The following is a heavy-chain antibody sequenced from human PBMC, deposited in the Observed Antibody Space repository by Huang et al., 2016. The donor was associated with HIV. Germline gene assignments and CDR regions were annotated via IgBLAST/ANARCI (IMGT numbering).Heavy chain of an antibody. CDR3: ASQHIGAAATWF. J-gene: IGHJ4*02. CDR1: GDFISSTNYY. D-gene: IGHD6-13*01. Sequence: QLQLQESGPGQVKPSETLSLTCTVSGDFISSTNYYWGWIRQSPGKGLGWVGGVYQSGSTNYNPSLKSRVTLSVDTSRNQLSLRLNSVTAADTAVYYCASQHIGAAATWFWGRGTQVAVSS. CDR2: VYQSGST. V-gene: IGHV4-39*01.